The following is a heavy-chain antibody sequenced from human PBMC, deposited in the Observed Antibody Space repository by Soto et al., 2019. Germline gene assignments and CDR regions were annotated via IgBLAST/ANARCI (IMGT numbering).Heavy chain of an antibody. V-gene: IGHV5-51*01. CDR3: ARSGIAVAGNPDWFDP. J-gene: IGHJ5*02. Sequence: EVQLVQSGAEVKKPGESLKISCKGSGYSFTSYWIGWVRQMPGKGLEWMGIIYPGDSDTRYSPPFQGQVTISADKSISTAYLQWSSLKASDTAMYYCARSGIAVAGNPDWFDPWGQGTLVTVSS. D-gene: IGHD6-19*01. CDR2: IYPGDSDT. CDR1: GYSFTSYW.